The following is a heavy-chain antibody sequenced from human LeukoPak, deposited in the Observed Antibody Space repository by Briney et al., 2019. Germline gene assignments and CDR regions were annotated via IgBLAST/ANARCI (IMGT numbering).Heavy chain of an antibody. Sequence: ASVKVSCKASGDIFNSYSISWVRQAPGQGLEWMGGIIPMFGSANYAQTFQDRVTITTDQSTSTAYMELSSLSSEDTAVYYCARVGRSRSSLPNSYYYMDVWGTGTTVTVSS. CDR1: GDIFNSYS. V-gene: IGHV1-69*05. D-gene: IGHD6-6*01. CDR3: ARVGRSRSSLPNSYYYMDV. J-gene: IGHJ6*03. CDR2: IIPMFGSA.